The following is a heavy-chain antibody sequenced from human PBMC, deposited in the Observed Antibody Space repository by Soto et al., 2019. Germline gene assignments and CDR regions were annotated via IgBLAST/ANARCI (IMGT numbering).Heavy chain of an antibody. Sequence: QVQLVESGGGLVKPGGSLRLSCAASGFTFSDYYMSWIRQAPGKGLEWVSYISSSGSTIYYADSVKGRFTISRDNAKNSLYLQRNSRRAEDTAVYYCARDIYGDLYYYYGMDVWGQGTTVTVSS. J-gene: IGHJ6*02. CDR2: ISSSGSTI. D-gene: IGHD4-17*01. CDR1: GFTFSDYY. V-gene: IGHV3-11*01. CDR3: ARDIYGDLYYYYGMDV.